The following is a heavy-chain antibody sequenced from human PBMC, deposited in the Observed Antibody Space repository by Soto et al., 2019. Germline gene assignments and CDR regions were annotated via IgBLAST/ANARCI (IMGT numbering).Heavy chain of an antibody. Sequence: SVKVSCKASGYRFTNNDVTWVRQTTGQGLEWMGWMNPGSGDTGYAQKFQGRVTMTRDISIATAYMELSSLRSDDTAIYYCARMATFGSLNWFDPWGQGTLVTVYS. V-gene: IGHV1-8*01. D-gene: IGHD3-16*01. CDR1: GYRFTNND. CDR2: MNPGSGDT. J-gene: IGHJ5*02. CDR3: ARMATFGSLNWFDP.